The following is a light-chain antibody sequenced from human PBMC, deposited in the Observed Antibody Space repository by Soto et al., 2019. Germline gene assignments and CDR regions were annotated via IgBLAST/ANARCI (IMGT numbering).Light chain of an antibody. Sequence: EIVLTQSPATLSLSPGERATLSCRTSQSVSSYFAWYQQKPGRAPRLLIYDASNRATGIPDRFSGSGSGTDFTLTISRLEPEDFAVYYCQQYGSSRGTFGGGTKVDIK. J-gene: IGKJ4*01. CDR3: QQYGSSRGT. CDR1: QSVSSY. V-gene: IGKV3-20*01. CDR2: DAS.